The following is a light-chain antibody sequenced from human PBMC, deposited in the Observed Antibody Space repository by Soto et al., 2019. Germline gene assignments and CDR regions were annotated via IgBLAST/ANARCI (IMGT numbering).Light chain of an antibody. CDR1: QSVSSSY. J-gene: IGKJ2*01. Sequence: EIGLTQSPGTLSLSPGERATLSCRASQSVSSSYLAWYQQRPGQAPRLLIYGASSRATGIPDRFSGSGTGTDFTLTISRVEPEDFSVYYCQQYGSSPYTFGQGTKLEIK. CDR2: GAS. CDR3: QQYGSSPYT. V-gene: IGKV3-20*01.